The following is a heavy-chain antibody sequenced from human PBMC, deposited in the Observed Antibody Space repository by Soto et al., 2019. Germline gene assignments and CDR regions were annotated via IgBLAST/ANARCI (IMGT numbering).Heavy chain of an antibody. CDR3: ASSYYRSGTPHYYVMDV. D-gene: IGHD3-10*01. V-gene: IGHV1-18*01. CDR1: GYTFTSYG. Sequence: ASVKVSCKASGYTFTSYGISWVRQAPGQGLEWMGWISAYNGNTNYTQKLQDRVTMTTDTSTSTAYMELRSLRSDDTAVYYCASSYYRSGTPHYYVMDVWGQGTTVIVSS. J-gene: IGHJ6*02. CDR2: ISAYNGNT.